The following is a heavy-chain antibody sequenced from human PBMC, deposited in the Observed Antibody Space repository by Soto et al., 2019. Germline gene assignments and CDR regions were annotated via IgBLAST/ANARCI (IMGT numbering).Heavy chain of an antibody. V-gene: IGHV3-23*01. CDR3: AKASYCGGDCYSAPDY. D-gene: IGHD2-21*01. CDR2: ISGSGGST. J-gene: IGHJ4*02. CDR1: GFTFSSYA. Sequence: GGSLRLSCVASGFTFSSYAMSWVRQAPGKGLEWVSAISGSGGSTYYADSVKGRFTISRDNSKNTLYLQMNSLRAEDTAVYYCAKASYCGGDCYSAPDYWGQGTLVTVSS.